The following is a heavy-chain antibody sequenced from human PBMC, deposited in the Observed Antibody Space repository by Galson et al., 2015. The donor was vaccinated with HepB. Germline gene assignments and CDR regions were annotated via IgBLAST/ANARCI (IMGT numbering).Heavy chain of an antibody. D-gene: IGHD1-26*01. CDR2: INSDGSST. V-gene: IGHV3-74*01. J-gene: IGHJ4*02. CDR3: ARISGSYFEY. Sequence: SLRLSCAASGFTFSSYWMHWVRQALGKGLVWVSRINSDGSSTVYADSVKGRFTISRDNAKNTLYLQMNSLGAEDTAVYYCARISGSYFEYWGQGTLVIVSS. CDR1: GFTFSSYW.